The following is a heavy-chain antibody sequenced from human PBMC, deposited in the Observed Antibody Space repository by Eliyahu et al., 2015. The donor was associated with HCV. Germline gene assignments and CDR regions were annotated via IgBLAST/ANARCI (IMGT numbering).Heavy chain of an antibody. CDR1: GFTFSSYS. CDR2: ISSSSSTI. J-gene: IGHJ4*02. D-gene: IGHD6-6*01. Sequence: EVQLVESGGGLVQPGGSLRLXCAASGFTFSSYSMNWXRQAPGKGLEWVSYISSSSSTIYXADSVKGRFTISRDNAKNSLYLQMNSLRAEDTAVYYCAAEYSSSYPFDYWGQGTLVTVSS. CDR3: AAEYSSSYPFDY. V-gene: IGHV3-48*01.